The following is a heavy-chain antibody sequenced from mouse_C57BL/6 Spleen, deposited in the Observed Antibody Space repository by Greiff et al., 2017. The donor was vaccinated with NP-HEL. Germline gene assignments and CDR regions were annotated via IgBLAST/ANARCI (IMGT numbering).Heavy chain of an antibody. CDR3: ARWNDGYY. Sequence: LQQSGASVKISCKASGYAFSSYWMNWVKQRPGKGLEWIGQIYPGDGDTNYNGKFKGKATLTADKSSSTAYMQLSSLTSEDSAVYICARWNDGYYWGQGTQVTVAA. CDR2: IYPGDGDT. V-gene: IGHV1-80*01. CDR1: GYAFSSYW. J-gene: IGHJ3*01. D-gene: IGHD2-3*01.